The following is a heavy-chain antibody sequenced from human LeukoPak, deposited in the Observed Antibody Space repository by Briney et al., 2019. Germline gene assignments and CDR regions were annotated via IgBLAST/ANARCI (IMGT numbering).Heavy chain of an antibody. CDR1: GGSISSYY. J-gene: IGHJ4*02. D-gene: IGHD1-26*01. CDR2: IYYSGST. V-gene: IGHV4-59*01. Sequence: PSETLSLTCTVSGGSISSYYRSWIRQPPGKGLEWIGYIYYSGSTNYNPSLKSRVTISVDTSKNQFSLKLSSVTAADTAVYYCARQMEVVGATFFYYRGQGTLVTVSS. CDR3: ARQMEVVGATFFYY.